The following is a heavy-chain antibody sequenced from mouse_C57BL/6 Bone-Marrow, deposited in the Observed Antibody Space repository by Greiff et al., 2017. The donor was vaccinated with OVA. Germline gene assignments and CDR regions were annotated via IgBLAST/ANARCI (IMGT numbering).Heavy chain of an antibody. V-gene: IGHV1-81*01. CDR3: ARFITTVVSMDY. CDR2: IYPRSGNT. J-gene: IGHJ4*01. D-gene: IGHD1-1*01. Sequence: QVQLKQSGAELARPGASVKLSCKASGYTFTSYGISWVKQRTGQGLEWIGEIYPRSGNTYYNEKFKGKATLTADKSSSTAYMEFRSLTSEDSAVYFCARFITTVVSMDYWGQGTSVTVSS. CDR1: GYTFTSYG.